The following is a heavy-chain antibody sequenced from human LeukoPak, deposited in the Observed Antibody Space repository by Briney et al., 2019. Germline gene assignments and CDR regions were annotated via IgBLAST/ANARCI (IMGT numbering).Heavy chain of an antibody. CDR3: ARGDYGSGSPYYYYYMDV. J-gene: IGHJ6*03. CDR2: IYSGGST. Sequence: GGSLRLSCAASGFTVSSNYMSWVRQGPGKGLEWVSVIYSGGSTYYADSVKGRFTISRDNSKNTLFLQMNSLRAEDTAVYYCARGDYGSGSPYYYYYMDVWGKGTMVTISS. D-gene: IGHD3-10*01. V-gene: IGHV3-53*01. CDR1: GFTVSSNY.